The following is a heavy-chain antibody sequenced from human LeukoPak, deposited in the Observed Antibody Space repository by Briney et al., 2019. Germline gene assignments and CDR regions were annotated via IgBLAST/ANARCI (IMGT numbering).Heavy chain of an antibody. J-gene: IGHJ4*02. CDR1: GYSISSGYY. Sequence: SETLSLTCAVSGYSISSGYYWGWIRQPPGKGLEWLGSIYHSGRTYYNPSLKSRVTISVDTSKNQFSLKLSSVTAADTAVYYCARHNGGDPATAGYWGQGTQVTVSS. V-gene: IGHV4-38-2*01. CDR3: ARHNGGDPATAGY. D-gene: IGHD2-21*02. CDR2: IYHSGRT.